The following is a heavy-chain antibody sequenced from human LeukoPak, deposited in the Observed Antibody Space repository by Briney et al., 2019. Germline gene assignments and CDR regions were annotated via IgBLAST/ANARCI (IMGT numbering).Heavy chain of an antibody. CDR3: ARDGSSFCSRTSCYSGYYYYGMDV. D-gene: IGHD2-2*01. V-gene: IGHV1-18*01. CDR2: ISAYNGNT. CDR1: GYTFSSYG. Sequence: ASVKVSFKASGYTFSSYGISWVRHAPGQGLEWMGWISAYNGNTNYSQKFQGRVTMTTDTSTSTAYMELRSLRSDDTAVYYCARDGSSFCSRTSCYSGYYYYGMDVWGQGTTVTVSS. J-gene: IGHJ6*02.